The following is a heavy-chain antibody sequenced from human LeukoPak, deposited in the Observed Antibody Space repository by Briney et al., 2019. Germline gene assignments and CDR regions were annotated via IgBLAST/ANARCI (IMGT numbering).Heavy chain of an antibody. D-gene: IGHD5-12*01. CDR2: VNHSGST. V-gene: IGHV4-34*01. CDR1: GGSFSGYY. CDR3: VRHDGRGGATMGAFDS. J-gene: IGHJ5*01. Sequence: SETLSLTCAVYGGSFSGYYWSWIRQPPGKGLEWIGEVNHSGSTNYNPSLKSRVTISVDTSKNQFSLKLSSVTAADTAVYYCVRHDGRGGATMGAFDSWGQGSLVTVSS.